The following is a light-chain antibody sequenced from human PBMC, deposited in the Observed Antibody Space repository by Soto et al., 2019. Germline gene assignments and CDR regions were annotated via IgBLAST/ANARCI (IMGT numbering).Light chain of an antibody. CDR3: QRYGSPRT. J-gene: IGKJ1*01. V-gene: IGKV3-20*01. Sequence: EIVLTQSPGTLSLSPGERATLSCRASQSVSSSYLAWYQQKPGQAPRLLIYGASSRATGIPDRFSGSGSGTDFTLTICRLEPEDFAVYYCQRYGSPRTFGQGTKVEIK. CDR2: GAS. CDR1: QSVSSSY.